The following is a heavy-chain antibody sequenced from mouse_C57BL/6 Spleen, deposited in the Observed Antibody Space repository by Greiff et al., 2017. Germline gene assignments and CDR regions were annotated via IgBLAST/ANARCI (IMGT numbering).Heavy chain of an antibody. J-gene: IGHJ2*01. Sequence: VQLQESGPELVKPGASVKISCKASGYAFSSSWMNWVKQRPGTGLEWIGRIYPGDGDTNYNGKFKGKATLTADKSSSTAYMQLSSLTSEDSAVYFCAGPNYFDYWGQGTTLTVSS. CDR3: AGPNYFDY. D-gene: IGHD3-3*01. V-gene: IGHV1-82*01. CDR2: IYPGDGDT. CDR1: GYAFSSSW.